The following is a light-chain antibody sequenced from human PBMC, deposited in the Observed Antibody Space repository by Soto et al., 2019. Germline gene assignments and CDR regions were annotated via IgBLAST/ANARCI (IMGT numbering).Light chain of an antibody. CDR3: QQDYTRFT. V-gene: IGKV3D-7*01. CDR1: QSVSSSY. CDR2: GAS. J-gene: IGKJ3*01. Sequence: PGERVTLSCRASQSVSSSYLTWYQQKPGQAPRLLIYGASTRATSIPARFSGSGSGTDFTLTTSSLQPEDFAVYYCQQDYTRFTFGPGTKVDFK.